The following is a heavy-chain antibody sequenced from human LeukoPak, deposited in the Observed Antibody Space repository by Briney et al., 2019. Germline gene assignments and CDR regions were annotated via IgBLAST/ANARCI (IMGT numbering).Heavy chain of an antibody. Sequence: PSETLSLTCTVSGGSISSSNYYWGWIRQPPGKGLEWIGSIYYSGSTCYNPSLKSRVTISGDTSKNQFSLKLSSVTAADTAVYYCARLLLLWFGEPDYWGQGTVVTVSS. V-gene: IGHV4-39*01. CDR3: ARLLLLWFGEPDY. D-gene: IGHD3-10*01. CDR1: GGSISSSNYY. CDR2: IYYSGST. J-gene: IGHJ4*02.